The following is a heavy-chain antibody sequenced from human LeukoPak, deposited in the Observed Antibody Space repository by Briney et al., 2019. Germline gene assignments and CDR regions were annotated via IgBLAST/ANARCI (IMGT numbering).Heavy chain of an antibody. D-gene: IGHD5-24*01. CDR2: IYYSGSTSGST. V-gene: IGHV4-59*01. J-gene: IGHJ4*02. CDR1: GGSIRSYY. Sequence: PSETLSLTCSVSGGSIRSYYWSWIRQPPGKGLEWIGYIYYSGSTSGSTNFNPSLTSRVTISVETSKHQFSLKLSSVTAADTAVYHCARGQLGDGYNFDYWGQGTLVTVSS. CDR3: ARGQLGDGYNFDY.